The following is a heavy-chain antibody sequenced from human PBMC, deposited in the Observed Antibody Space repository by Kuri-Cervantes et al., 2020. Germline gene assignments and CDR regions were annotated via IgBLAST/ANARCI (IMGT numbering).Heavy chain of an antibody. CDR2: ISYDGSNK. Sequence: GGSLRLSCAASGFTFSSYGMHWVRQAPGEGLEWVAVISYDGSNKYYADSVKGRFTISRDNSKNTLYLQMNSLRAEDTAVYYCAKDKEDRVFDYWGQGTLVTVSS. CDR3: AKDKEDRVFDY. V-gene: IGHV3-30*18. J-gene: IGHJ4*02. CDR1: GFTFSSYG.